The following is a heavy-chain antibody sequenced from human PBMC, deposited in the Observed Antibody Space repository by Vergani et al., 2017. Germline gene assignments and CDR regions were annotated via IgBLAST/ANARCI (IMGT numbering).Heavy chain of an antibody. J-gene: IGHJ4*02. Sequence: QVQLQQWGAGLLKPSETLSLTCAVYGGSFSGYYWSWIRQPPGKGLEWIGEINHSGSTNYNPSLKSRVTISVDTSKNQFSLKLSSVTAADTAVYYCARDSGSGYSYGYFDYWGQGTLVTVSS. D-gene: IGHD5-18*01. V-gene: IGHV4-34*01. CDR2: INHSGST. CDR1: GGSFSGYY. CDR3: ARDSGSGYSYGYFDY.